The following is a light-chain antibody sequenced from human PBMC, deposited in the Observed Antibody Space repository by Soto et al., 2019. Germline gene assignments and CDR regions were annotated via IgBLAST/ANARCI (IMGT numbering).Light chain of an antibody. V-gene: IGKV3-11*01. J-gene: IGKJ5*01. CDR3: QQRRNWPPLT. CDR1: QNVDIY. CDR2: DAS. Sequence: ETVLPQSPATLSLSPGERATLSCRASQNVDIYLAWYQQKPGQAPRLLIYDASNRATGVPPRFSGSGSGTDFTLTISSLEPEDFALYYCQQRRNWPPLTFGQGTRLEIK.